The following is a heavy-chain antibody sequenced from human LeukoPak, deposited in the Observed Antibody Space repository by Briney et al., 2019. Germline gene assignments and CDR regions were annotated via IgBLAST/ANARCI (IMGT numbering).Heavy chain of an antibody. CDR2: INPSGGST. V-gene: IGHV1-46*01. D-gene: IGHD3-9*01. J-gene: IGHJ3*02. CDR1: GYTFTSYY. Sequence: ASVKVSCKASGYTFTSYYMHWVRQAPGQGLEWMVIINPSGGSTSYAQKFQGSVTMTRDMSTSTVYMELSSLRSEDTAVYYCASNYYDILTGYYPYDAFDIWGQGTMVTVSS. CDR3: ASNYYDILTGYYPYDAFDI.